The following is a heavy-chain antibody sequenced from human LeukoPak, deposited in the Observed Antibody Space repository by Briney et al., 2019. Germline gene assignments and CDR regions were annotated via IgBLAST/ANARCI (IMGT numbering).Heavy chain of an antibody. V-gene: IGHV1-69-2*01. CDR1: GYTFTDYY. CDR3: ARLPTRITMTRLLYFQH. Sequence: ASVKVSCKVSGYTFTDYYMHWVQQAPGKGLEWRGLVDPEDGETIYAEKFQGRVTITADTSTDTAYMELSILRSEDTAVYYCARLPTRITMTRLLYFQHWGEGTLVTVSS. D-gene: IGHD3-22*01. J-gene: IGHJ1*01. CDR2: VDPEDGET.